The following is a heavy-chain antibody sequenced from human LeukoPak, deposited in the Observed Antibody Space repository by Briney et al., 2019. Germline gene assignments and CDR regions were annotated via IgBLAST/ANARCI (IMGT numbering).Heavy chain of an antibody. CDR3: ARMDGFGELFDY. Sequence: ASVKVSCKASGYTFTSYAMHWVRQAPGQRLEWMGWINAGNGNTKYSQKFQGRVTITRDTSASTAYMELSSLRSEDTAVYYCARMDGFGELFDYWGQGTLVTVSS. CDR2: INAGNGNT. CDR1: GYTFTSYA. D-gene: IGHD3-10*01. J-gene: IGHJ4*02. V-gene: IGHV1-3*01.